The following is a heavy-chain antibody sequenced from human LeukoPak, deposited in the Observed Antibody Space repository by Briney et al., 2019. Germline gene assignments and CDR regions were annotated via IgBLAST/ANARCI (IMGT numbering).Heavy chain of an antibody. V-gene: IGHV1-69*05. Sequence: GASVKVSCKASGGTFSSNTISWVRQAPGQGHEWMGRIIPIFATANYAQKFVGRVSITTDESTSTAYVQLSSLRSEDTAVYYCARARVDAPYSVPDAFDIWGQGTKVTVSS. CDR2: IIPIFATA. J-gene: IGHJ3*02. D-gene: IGHD5/OR15-5a*01. CDR1: GGTFSSNT. CDR3: ARARVDAPYSVPDAFDI.